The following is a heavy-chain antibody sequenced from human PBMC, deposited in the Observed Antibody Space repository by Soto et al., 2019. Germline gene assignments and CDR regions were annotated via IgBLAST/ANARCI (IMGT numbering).Heavy chain of an antibody. J-gene: IGHJ4*02. CDR3: ARGGTPIAY. D-gene: IGHD3-16*01. Sequence: QVQLVQSGAEVKKPGASVKVSCKASGYTFTNFGISWVRQAPGQGLEWMGWISAYNGNTNNAQNFPDRVTMTTDTSTSTAYMEPTCLSSDDTAVYFSARGGTPIAYWGQGTLVTASS. V-gene: IGHV1-18*01. CDR1: GYTFTNFG. CDR2: ISAYNGNT.